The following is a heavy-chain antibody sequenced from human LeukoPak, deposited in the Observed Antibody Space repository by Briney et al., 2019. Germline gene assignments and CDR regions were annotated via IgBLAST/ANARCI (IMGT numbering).Heavy chain of an antibody. CDR2: IYYSENT. D-gene: IGHD4-11*01. V-gene: IGHV4-59*08. CDR3: VDYSVYSKGY. Sequence: PSETLSLTCTVSGGSISSYYWSWIRQPAGKGLEWIGYIYYSENTNYNPSLKSRATISVDTSKNQFSLKLTSVTAADTAVYYCVDYSVYSKGYWGQGTLVTVSS. CDR1: GGSISSYY. J-gene: IGHJ4*02.